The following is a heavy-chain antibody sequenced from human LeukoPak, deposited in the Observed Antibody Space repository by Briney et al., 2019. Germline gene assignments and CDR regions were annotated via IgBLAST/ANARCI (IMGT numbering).Heavy chain of an antibody. CDR3: ARDQGSLTRSWYTGY. CDR2: INPYSGDT. D-gene: IGHD6-13*01. Sequence: ASVKVSCKASGYTFTGYHIHWVRQAPGQGLEWIGRINPYSGDTNFAQKFQGRVTMTRDTSITTAYMDLSSLTPDDTAVYFCARDQGSLTRSWYTGYWRQGTQLTVSS. CDR1: GYTFTGYH. V-gene: IGHV1-2*06. J-gene: IGHJ4*02.